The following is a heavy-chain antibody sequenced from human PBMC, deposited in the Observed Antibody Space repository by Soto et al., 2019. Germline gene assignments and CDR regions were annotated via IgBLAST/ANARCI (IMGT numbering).Heavy chain of an antibody. J-gene: IGHJ6*02. V-gene: IGHV1-24*01. Sequence: GASVKVSCKVSGYTLTELSMHWVRQAPGKGLEWMGGFDPEDGETIYAQKFQGRVTMTEDTSTDTAYMELSSLRSEDTAVYYCATDRWSYSSSPPMDVWGQGTTVTVSS. CDR3: ATDRWSYSSSPPMDV. CDR1: GYTLTELS. D-gene: IGHD6-6*01. CDR2: FDPEDGET.